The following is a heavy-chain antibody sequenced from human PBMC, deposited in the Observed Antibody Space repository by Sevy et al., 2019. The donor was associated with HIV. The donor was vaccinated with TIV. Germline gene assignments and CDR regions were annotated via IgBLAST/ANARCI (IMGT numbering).Heavy chain of an antibody. V-gene: IGHV3-15*01. CDR1: GFSFSNAW. D-gene: IGHD3-22*01. Sequence: GGSLRLSCAASGFSFSNAWMSWVRQAPGKGLEWVGRIRSKTGGGTTDFAAFAKGKFTISRDDSKDTLYLRMNSLKTEDTAVYYCTTDHRRDGIVVVPFEYWGQGTLVTVSS. CDR2: IRSKTGGGTT. J-gene: IGHJ4*02. CDR3: TTDHRRDGIVVVPFEY.